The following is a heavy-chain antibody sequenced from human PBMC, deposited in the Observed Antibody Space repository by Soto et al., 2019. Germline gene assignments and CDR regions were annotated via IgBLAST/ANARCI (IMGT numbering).Heavy chain of an antibody. CDR1: GASVTSADYY. CDR3: ARDPISYYASSCYGGSYFDY. J-gene: IGHJ4*02. D-gene: IGHD3-22*01. CDR2: IYHSGST. V-gene: IGHV4-30-4*01. Sequence: NPWETLSLTCAVSGASVTSADYYWSRIRPPPGKGLEWIGYIYHSGSTYYNPSLKSRVSISIDTSQNQFSLKLTSLTAADTAVYYCARDPISYYASSCYGGSYFDYWGQGSRVTVSS.